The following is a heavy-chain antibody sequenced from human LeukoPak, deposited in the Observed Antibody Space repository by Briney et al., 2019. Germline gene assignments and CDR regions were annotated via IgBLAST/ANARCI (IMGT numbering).Heavy chain of an antibody. J-gene: IGHJ6*02. CDR3: AREQTTVTDDYYYYGMDV. CDR2: IWYDGSNK. D-gene: IGHD4-4*01. Sequence: GGSLRLSCAASGFTFSSYGMHWVRQAPGKGLEGVAVIWYDGSNKYYADSVKGRFTISRDNSKNTLYLQMNSLRAEDTAVYYCAREQTTVTDDYYYYGMDVWGQGTTVTVSS. CDR1: GFTFSSYG. V-gene: IGHV3-33*01.